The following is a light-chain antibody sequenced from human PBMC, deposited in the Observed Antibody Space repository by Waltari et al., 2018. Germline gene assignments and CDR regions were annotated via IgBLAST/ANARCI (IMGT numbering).Light chain of an antibody. CDR3: QQYYSTIFT. V-gene: IGKV4-1*01. Sequence: DIVVTQSTDSLSVSLGERATINCKSSQSVLYRSSNKNFLAWYQQKPGQPPKLPIYWASTRESGVPDRFSGSGSGTDFTLTISSLQAEDVAVYYCQQYYSTIFTFGPGTKVDIK. CDR1: QSVLYRSSNKNF. J-gene: IGKJ3*01. CDR2: WAS.